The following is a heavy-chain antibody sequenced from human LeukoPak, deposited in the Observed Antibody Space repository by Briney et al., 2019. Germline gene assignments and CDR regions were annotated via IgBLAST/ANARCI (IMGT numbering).Heavy chain of an antibody. CDR1: GYTFTGFY. V-gene: IGHV1-2*02. J-gene: IGHJ3*02. CDR2: INPNSGGT. Sequence: GASVKVSCKASGYTFTGFYMHWVRQAPGQGLEWMGWINPNSGGTNYAQKFQGRVTMTRDTSNSTAYMELSRLRSDDTAVYYCARDRGILTGYYAFDIWGQGTMVTVSS. D-gene: IGHD3-9*01. CDR3: ARDRGILTGYYAFDI.